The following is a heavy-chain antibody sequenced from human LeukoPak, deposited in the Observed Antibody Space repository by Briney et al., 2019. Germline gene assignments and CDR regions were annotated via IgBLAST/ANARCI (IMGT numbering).Heavy chain of an antibody. Sequence: SETLSLTCTVSGGSISSYYWSWIRQPPGKGLEWVGYIYYSGSTSYNPSLKSRVTISVDTSKNQFSLKLSSVTAADTAVYYCARGNKSSLFWFDPWGQGTLVTVSS. CDR1: GGSISSYY. V-gene: IGHV4-59*08. J-gene: IGHJ5*02. CDR2: IYYSGST. CDR3: ARGNKSSLFWFDP. D-gene: IGHD2/OR15-2a*01.